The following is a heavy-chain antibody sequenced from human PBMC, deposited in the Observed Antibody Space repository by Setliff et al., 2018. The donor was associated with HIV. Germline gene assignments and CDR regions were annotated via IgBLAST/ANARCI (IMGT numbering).Heavy chain of an antibody. CDR2: IIPMFGTA. Sequence: SVKVSCKASGGTFSTYGISWVRQAPGQGLEWMGGIIPMFGTASYAQKFQGRVTITADESTSTAYMDLNSLRSGDTAVYYCARGVQSPPHYSYYYMDVWGEGTMVTVSS. CDR3: ARGVQSPPHYSYYYMDV. J-gene: IGHJ6*03. CDR1: GGTFSTYG. D-gene: IGHD3-3*01. V-gene: IGHV1-69*13.